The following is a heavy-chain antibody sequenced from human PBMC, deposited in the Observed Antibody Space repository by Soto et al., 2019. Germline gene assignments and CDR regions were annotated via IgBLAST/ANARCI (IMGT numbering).Heavy chain of an antibody. V-gene: IGHV4-59*01. J-gene: IGHJ5*02. D-gene: IGHD3-22*01. CDR2: ISYSGTT. Sequence: QVQLQESGPGLVKPSETLSLTCTVSGDSTSRYYWSWIRQPPGKGLEWIGYISYSGTTNYNPSLQRRVTISVDTSKNTFSLKLNSVTAADTAVYYCAKTLLVVTGGWFDPWGQGTLVTVSS. CDR1: GDSTSRYY. CDR3: AKTLLVVTGGWFDP.